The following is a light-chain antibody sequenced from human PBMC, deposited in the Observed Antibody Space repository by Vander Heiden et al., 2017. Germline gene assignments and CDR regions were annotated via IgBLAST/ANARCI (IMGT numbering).Light chain of an antibody. J-gene: IGLJ2*01. V-gene: IGLV1-47*01. CDR3: AAWDDSLSGVV. CDR1: SSNIGSNY. Sequence: QRVTISCSGSSSNIGSNYVYWYQQRPGTAPKLLIYRNNQRPSGVPDRFSGSKSGTSASLAISGLRSEDEADYYGAAWDDSLSGVVFGGGTKLTVL. CDR2: RNN.